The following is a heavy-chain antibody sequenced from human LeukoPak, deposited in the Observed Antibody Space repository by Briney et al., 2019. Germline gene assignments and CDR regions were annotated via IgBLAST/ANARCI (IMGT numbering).Heavy chain of an antibody. CDR2: INPNSGGT. D-gene: IGHD5-12*01. V-gene: IGHV1-2*02. CDR3: AGEEGGYDSYFDY. Sequence: ASVKVSCKASGYTFTSYGISWVRQAPGQGLEWMGWINPNSGGTNYAQKFQGRVTMTRDTSISTAYMELSRLRSDDTAVYYCAGEEGGYDSYFDYWGQGTLVTVSS. J-gene: IGHJ4*02. CDR1: GYTFTSYG.